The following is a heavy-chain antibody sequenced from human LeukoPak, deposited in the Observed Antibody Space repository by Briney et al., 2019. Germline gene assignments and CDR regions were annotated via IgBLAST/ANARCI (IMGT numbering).Heavy chain of an antibody. D-gene: IGHD6-19*01. CDR3: ARDGYSSGWYGEY. CDR2: IHSSGNYI. CDR1: ASGDDFTSHS. V-gene: IGHV3-21*05. Sequence: GGSLRLSCRASASGDDFTSHSMNWVRQAPGKGLEWISYIHSSGNYIFDAASVKGRFTISRDNAKNSLYLQMNSLRAEDTAVYYCARDGYSSGWYGEYWGQGTLVTVSS. J-gene: IGHJ4*02.